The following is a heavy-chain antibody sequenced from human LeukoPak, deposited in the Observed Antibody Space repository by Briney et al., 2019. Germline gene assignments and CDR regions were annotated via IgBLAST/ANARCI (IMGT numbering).Heavy chain of an antibody. CDR1: GFTFSSYS. CDR2: VSYDGSNR. V-gene: IGHV3-30*18. CDR3: AKEKLTLANYYDSSGYYSAAFQH. Sequence: GGSLRLSCAASGFTFSSYSMNWVRQAPGKGLEWVAAVSYDGSNRYYADSVRGRFTISRDNSKNTLYLQMNSLRAEDTAVYYCAKEKLTLANYYDSSGYYSAAFQHWGQGTLVTVSS. D-gene: IGHD3-22*01. J-gene: IGHJ1*01.